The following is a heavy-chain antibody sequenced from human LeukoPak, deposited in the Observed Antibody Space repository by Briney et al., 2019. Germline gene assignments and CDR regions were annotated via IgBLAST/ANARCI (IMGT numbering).Heavy chain of an antibody. V-gene: IGHV3-23*01. CDR3: AKDYPPY. Sequence: GGSLRLSCAASGFTFSSYAMTWVRQAPGKGLEWVSSISASGGGTHYADSVKGRFTISRDNADNTLYLQMNSLSAEDTDLYYCAKDYPPYLGQGNPGHRLR. CDR2: ISASGGGT. J-gene: IGHJ4*02. CDR1: GFTFSSYA.